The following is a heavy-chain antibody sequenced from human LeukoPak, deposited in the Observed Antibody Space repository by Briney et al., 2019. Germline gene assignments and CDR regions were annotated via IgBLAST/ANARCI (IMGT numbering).Heavy chain of an antibody. D-gene: IGHD6-13*01. J-gene: IGHJ4*02. CDR3: ARVRSSRAYYFDY. CDR1: GFTFSSYS. CDR2: ISSSSSYI. V-gene: IGHV3-21*01. Sequence: GGSLRPSCAASGFTFSSYSMNWVRQAPGKGLEWVSSISSSSSYIYYADSVKGRFTISRDNAKNSLYLQMNSLRAEDTAVYYCARVRSSRAYYFDYWGQGTLVTVSS.